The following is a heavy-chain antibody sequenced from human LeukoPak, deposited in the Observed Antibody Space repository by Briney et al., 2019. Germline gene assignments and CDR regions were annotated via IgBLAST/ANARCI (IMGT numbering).Heavy chain of an antibody. CDR3: ARDEGYSYGSNSPRWFDP. Sequence: ASVKVSCKASGYTFTSYGISWVRQAPGQGLEWMGWISAYNGNTNYAQKLQGRVTMTTDTSTSTAYMELRSLRSDDTAVYYCARDEGYSYGSNSPRWFDPWGQGTLVTVTS. D-gene: IGHD5-18*01. CDR2: ISAYNGNT. V-gene: IGHV1-18*01. J-gene: IGHJ5*02. CDR1: GYTFTSYG.